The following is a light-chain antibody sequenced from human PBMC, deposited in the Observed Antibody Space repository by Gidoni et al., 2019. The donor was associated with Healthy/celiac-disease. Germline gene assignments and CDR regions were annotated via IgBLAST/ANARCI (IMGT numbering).Light chain of an antibody. V-gene: IGKV2-28*01. CDR2: LGS. CDR1: LSLLHSNGYNY. Sequence: IVMTQSPLSLPVTPGEPASISCRSSLSLLHSNGYNYLDWYLQKPGQSPQLLIYLGSNRASGVPDRFSGSGSGTDFTLKISRVEAEDVGVYYCMQALQTPRTFGQGTKLEIK. J-gene: IGKJ2*01. CDR3: MQALQTPRT.